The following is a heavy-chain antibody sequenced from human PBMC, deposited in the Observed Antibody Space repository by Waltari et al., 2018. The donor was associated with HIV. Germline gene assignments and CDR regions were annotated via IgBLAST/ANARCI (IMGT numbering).Heavy chain of an antibody. CDR3: ARGDYYGSGSYWVDP. J-gene: IGHJ5*02. V-gene: IGHV4-38-2*01. CDR2: IYHSGST. D-gene: IGHD3-10*01. CDR1: GYSISSGYY. Sequence: QVQLQESGPGLVKPSETLSLTCAVSGYSISSGYYWGWIRQPPGKGLAWIGSIYHSGSTYYNPSLKSRVTISVDTSKNQFSLKLSSVTAADTAVYYCARGDYYGSGSYWVDPWGQGTLVTVSS.